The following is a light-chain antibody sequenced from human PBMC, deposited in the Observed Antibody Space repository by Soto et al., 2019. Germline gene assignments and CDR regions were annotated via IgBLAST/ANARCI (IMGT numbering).Light chain of an antibody. V-gene: IGLV2-14*01. CDR3: SSYTRSSTPNYV. J-gene: IGLJ1*01. CDR1: SSEVGGYNY. CDR2: EVS. Sequence: QSALTQPASVSGSPGQSITISCTGTSSEVGGYNYVSWYQQHPGKAPKLMIYEVSNRPSGVSNRFSGSKSVNTASLTISWLQAEDEADYYCSSYTRSSTPNYVFGTGTKLTVL.